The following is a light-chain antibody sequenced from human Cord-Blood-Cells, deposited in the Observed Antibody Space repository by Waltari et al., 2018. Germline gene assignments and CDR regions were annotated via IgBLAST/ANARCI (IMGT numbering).Light chain of an antibody. CDR3: SSYAGSNNLV. Sequence: QSALTQPPPASGSPGQSVTISCTGTSSDVGGYNYVSWYQQPPGKAPKLMLYEVSKRPSGVPDRFSGSKSGNTASLPVSGLQSEDEADYYCSSYAGSNNLVFGGGTKLTVL. CDR2: EVS. V-gene: IGLV2-8*01. J-gene: IGLJ2*01. CDR1: SSDVGGYNY.